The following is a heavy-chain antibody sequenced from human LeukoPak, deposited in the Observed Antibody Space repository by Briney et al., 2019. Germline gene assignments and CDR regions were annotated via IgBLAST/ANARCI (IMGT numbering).Heavy chain of an antibody. CDR3: ARVFSGGFRDFDI. Sequence: ASVKVSCKASGYTFTSYGISWVRQAPGQGLEWMGWISAYNGNTNYAQKLQGRVTMTTDTSTSTAYMELSSLKSDDTALYYCARVFSGGFRDFDIWGQGTMVTVSS. J-gene: IGHJ3*02. CDR2: ISAYNGNT. CDR1: GYTFTSYG. V-gene: IGHV1-18*01. D-gene: IGHD3-10*01.